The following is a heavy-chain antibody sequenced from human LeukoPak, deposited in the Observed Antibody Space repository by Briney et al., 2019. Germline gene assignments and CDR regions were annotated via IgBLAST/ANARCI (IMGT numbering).Heavy chain of an antibody. CDR3: ARGLTKGAANAVDI. J-gene: IGHJ3*02. CDR2: INSDGSST. V-gene: IGHV3-74*01. CDR1: GFTFSSYW. Sequence: GGSLRLSCAASGFTFSSYWMHWVRQAPGKGLVWVSRINSDGSSTNSADSVKGRFTISRDNAKNTLYLQMNSLRAEDTAVYFCARGLTKGAANAVDIWGQGTMVTVS. D-gene: IGHD6-13*01.